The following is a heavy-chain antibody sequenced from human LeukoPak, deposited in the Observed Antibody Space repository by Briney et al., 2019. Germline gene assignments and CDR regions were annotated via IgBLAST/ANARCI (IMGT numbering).Heavy chain of an antibody. D-gene: IGHD5-24*01. CDR2: VYYSGST. V-gene: IGHV4-59*01. Sequence: SETLSLTCTVSGDSISNYYWNWIRQPPGKGLEWIGYVYYSGSTNYNPSLKSRVTISVETSKTQFSLKLSSVTAADTAVYYCARRLKMATPRPGDAFDIWGQGTMVTVSS. J-gene: IGHJ3*02. CDR3: ARRLKMATPRPGDAFDI. CDR1: GDSISNYY.